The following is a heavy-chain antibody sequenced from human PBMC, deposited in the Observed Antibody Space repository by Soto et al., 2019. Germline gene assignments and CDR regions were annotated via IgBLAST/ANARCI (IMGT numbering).Heavy chain of an antibody. CDR3: ARVGEAVGANAFDY. Sequence: EVQLVESGGGLVQPGGSLRLSCAASGFTFSSYWMHWVRQAPGKGLLWVSRINSDGSSTSYADSVKGRFTISRDNAKNTQYLQLNSLRAEETAVYYCARVGEAVGANAFDYWGQGTLVTVSS. CDR2: INSDGSST. J-gene: IGHJ4*02. CDR1: GFTFSSYW. D-gene: IGHD1-26*01. V-gene: IGHV3-74*01.